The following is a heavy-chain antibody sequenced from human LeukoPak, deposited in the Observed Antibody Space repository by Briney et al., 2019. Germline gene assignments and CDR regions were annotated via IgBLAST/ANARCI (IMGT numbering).Heavy chain of an antibody. Sequence: GGSLRLSRAASGFTFSSYWMSWVRQAPGKGLEWVANIKQDGSEKYYVDSVKGRFTISRDNAKNSLYLQMNSLRAEDTAVYYCARHGSGSSAHDAFDIWGQGTMVTVSS. D-gene: IGHD3-10*01. V-gene: IGHV3-7*01. J-gene: IGHJ3*02. CDR1: GFTFSSYW. CDR2: IKQDGSEK. CDR3: ARHGSGSSAHDAFDI.